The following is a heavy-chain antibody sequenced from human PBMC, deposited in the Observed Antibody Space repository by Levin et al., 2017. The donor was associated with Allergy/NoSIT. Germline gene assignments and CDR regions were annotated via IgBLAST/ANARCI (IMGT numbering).Heavy chain of an antibody. CDR1: GGSISSYY. CDR2: IYYSGST. CDR3: ARIPGILTFPARHYYYGMDV. Sequence: SCTVSGGSISSYYWSWIRQPPGKGLEWIGYIYYSGSTNYNPSLKSRVTISVDTSKNQFSLKLSSVTAADTAVYYCARIPGILTFPARHYYYGMDVWGQGTTVTVSS. J-gene: IGHJ6*02. V-gene: IGHV4-59*01. D-gene: IGHD3-9*01.